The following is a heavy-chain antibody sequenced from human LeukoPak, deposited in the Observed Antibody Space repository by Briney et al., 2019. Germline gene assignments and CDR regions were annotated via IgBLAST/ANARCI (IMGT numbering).Heavy chain of an antibody. D-gene: IGHD6-13*01. CDR2: IYWDDDK. V-gene: IGHV2-5*02. CDR3: AHRRRAAAGTDLSYFDY. J-gene: IGHJ4*02. CDR1: GFSLSTSGVG. Sequence: SGPTLVNPTQTLTLTCTFSGFSLSTSGVGVGWIRQPPGKTLEWLALIYWDDDKRYSPSLKSRLTITKDTSKNQVVLTMTNMDPVDTATYYCAHRRRAAAGTDLSYFDYWGQGTLVTVSS.